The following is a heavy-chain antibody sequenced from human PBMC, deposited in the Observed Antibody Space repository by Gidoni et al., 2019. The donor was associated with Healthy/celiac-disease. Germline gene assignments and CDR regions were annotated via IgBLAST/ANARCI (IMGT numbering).Heavy chain of an antibody. V-gene: IGHV1-18*01. CDR1: VYTFTSYG. CDR3: VRGVGYSYGYGNWYFDL. J-gene: IGHJ2*01. CDR2: ISAYKGNT. Sequence: VQLVQSGAEVKKPGASVKVSCNASVYTFTSYGISWVRQATGQGLEWMGWISAYKGNTNYAQKLQGRVTMTTDTSTSTAYMELRSLGSDDTAVYYCVRGVGYSYGYGNWYFDLWGRGTLVTVSS. D-gene: IGHD5-18*01.